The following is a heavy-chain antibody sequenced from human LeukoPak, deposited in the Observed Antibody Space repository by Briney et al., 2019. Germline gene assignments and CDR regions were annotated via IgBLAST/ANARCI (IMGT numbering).Heavy chain of an antibody. J-gene: IGHJ4*02. D-gene: IGHD6-19*01. CDR3: AKDIAVAGFVFDY. CDR2: ISSGVST. V-gene: IGHV3-23*01. CDR1: GFTFSSSA. Sequence: GGSLRLSCAASGFTFSSSAMSWVRQAPGKGLEWVSVISSGVSTFYADSVKGQFTISRDNSKNTLYLQMNSLRAEDTAVYYCAKDIAVAGFVFDYWGQGTLVTVSS.